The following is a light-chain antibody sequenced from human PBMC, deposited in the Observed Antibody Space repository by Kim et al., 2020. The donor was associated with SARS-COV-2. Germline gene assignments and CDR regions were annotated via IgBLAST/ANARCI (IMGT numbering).Light chain of an antibody. CDR2: GNT. CDR1: GSNVGAVYG. Sequence: ITIACTGSGSNVGAVYGVHWDQQLPGEAPKLLISGNTHRPSGIPDRFSASKSGSSAALAIDGLQMEDEAEDFCQSYDPSLSAPYVFGTGTKVTVL. J-gene: IGLJ1*01. CDR3: QSYDPSLSAPYV. V-gene: IGLV1-40*01.